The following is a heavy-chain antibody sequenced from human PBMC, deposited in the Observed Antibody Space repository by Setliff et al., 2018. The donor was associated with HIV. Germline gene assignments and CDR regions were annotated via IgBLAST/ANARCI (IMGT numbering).Heavy chain of an antibody. CDR1: GDSISSGSYY. CDR2: IHTTGST. Sequence: PSETLSLTCSVSGDSISSGSYYWSWIRLPAGKGLEWIGQIHTTGSTNYNPSLKSRVTISIDTSKNQFSLKLNSVTATDTAVYYCAKRTFGGGRFDPWGQGTLVTVSS. V-gene: IGHV4-61*09. J-gene: IGHJ5*02. D-gene: IGHD3-16*01. CDR3: AKRTFGGGRFDP.